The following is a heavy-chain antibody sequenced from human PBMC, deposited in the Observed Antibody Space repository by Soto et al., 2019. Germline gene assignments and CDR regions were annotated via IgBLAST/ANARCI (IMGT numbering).Heavy chain of an antibody. CDR1: GGTFSSYA. J-gene: IGHJ4*02. D-gene: IGHD3-22*01. CDR3: ARVLPYYYDSSVSAFDY. Sequence: SVKVSCKASGGTFSSYAISWVRQAPGQGLEWMGGIIPIFGTANYAQKFQGRVTITADESTSTAYMELSSLRSEDTAVYYCARVLPYYYDSSVSAFDYGGKGTLVTVSS. V-gene: IGHV1-69*13. CDR2: IIPIFGTA.